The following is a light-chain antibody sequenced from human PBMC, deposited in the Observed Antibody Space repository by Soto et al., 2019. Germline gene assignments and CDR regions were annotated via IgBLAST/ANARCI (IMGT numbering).Light chain of an antibody. V-gene: IGKV3-15*01. Sequence: EIVMTQSPAALSVSPGERATLSCRASQSVSSNLAWYQQKPGQAPRLLIYGASTRATGIPARLSGSGSGTEFTPTISSLQSEDFAVSYCQQYNNWPITFGQVTRLEI. CDR3: QQYNNWPIT. CDR1: QSVSSN. J-gene: IGKJ5*01. CDR2: GAS.